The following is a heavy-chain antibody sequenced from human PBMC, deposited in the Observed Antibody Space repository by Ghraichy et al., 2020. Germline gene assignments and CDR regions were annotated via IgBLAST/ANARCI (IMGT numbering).Heavy chain of an antibody. V-gene: IGHV1-69*02. D-gene: IGHD6-19*01. CDR2: IIPILGIA. CDR1: GGTFSSYT. J-gene: IGHJ6*02. Sequence: SVKVSCKASGGTFSSYTISWVRQAPGQGLEWMGRIIPILGIANYAQKFQGRVTITADKSTSTAYMELSSLRSEDTAVYYCARAVAVAGTNYYYGMDVWGQGTTVTVSS. CDR3: ARAVAVAGTNYYYGMDV.